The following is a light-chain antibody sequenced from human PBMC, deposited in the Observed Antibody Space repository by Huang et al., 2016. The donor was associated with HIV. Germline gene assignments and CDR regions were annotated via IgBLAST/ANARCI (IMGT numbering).Light chain of an antibody. CDR1: QGISSSH. CDR3: QQYDNSPWT. Sequence: ETVLTQSPGTLSLSPGERATLSCRASQGISSSHLAWYQQKPGQAPRLLIYGASSRATGIPDRFSGSGSGTDFTLTISRLEPEDLEVYFCQQYDNSPWTFGQGTKVEVK. J-gene: IGKJ1*01. V-gene: IGKV3-20*01. CDR2: GAS.